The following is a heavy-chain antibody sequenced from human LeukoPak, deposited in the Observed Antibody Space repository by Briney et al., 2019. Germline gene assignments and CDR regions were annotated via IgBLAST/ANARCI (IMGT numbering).Heavy chain of an antibody. Sequence: PGGSLRLSCAASGFTFNIYGMHWVRRAPGKGLEWVAVISYDGSNKYYADSVKGRFNISRDNSKNTLYLQMNSLRTEDTAVYYCAKGAGYTTSWFDYWGQGTLVTVSS. J-gene: IGHJ4*01. V-gene: IGHV3-30*18. CDR3: AKGAGYTTSWFDY. D-gene: IGHD6-13*01. CDR1: GFTFNIYG. CDR2: ISYDGSNK.